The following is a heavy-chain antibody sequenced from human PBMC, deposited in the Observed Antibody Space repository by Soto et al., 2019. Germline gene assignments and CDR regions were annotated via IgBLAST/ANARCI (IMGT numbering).Heavy chain of an antibody. Sequence: QVQLVQSGAEVKKPGASVKVSCKASGYTFTSYGISWVRQAPGQGLEWMGWISAYNGNTNHAHKLQGRVTMTTDTPTSTAYMELRSLRSDDTAVYYCARTIAARPSPRYFDYLGQGTLVTVSS. D-gene: IGHD6-6*01. CDR3: ARTIAARPSPRYFDY. CDR1: GYTFTSYG. CDR2: ISAYNGNT. V-gene: IGHV1-18*01. J-gene: IGHJ4*02.